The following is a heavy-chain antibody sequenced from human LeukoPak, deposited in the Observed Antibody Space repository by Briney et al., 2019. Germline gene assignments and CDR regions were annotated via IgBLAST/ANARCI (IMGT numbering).Heavy chain of an antibody. CDR2: ISPSGSTM. J-gene: IGHJ4*02. V-gene: IGHV3-48*03. D-gene: IGHD3-10*01. CDR1: GFTFSRYE. Sequence: PGGSLRLSCAVSGFTFSRYEMSWVRQAPGKGLEWISFISPSGSTMYYVDSVKGRFIISRDNAKDSLYLQMNSLRVEDTAVYYCAKYSGSRVRGVNHPPYLAYWGQGTLVTVSS. CDR3: AKYSGSRVRGVNHPPYLAY.